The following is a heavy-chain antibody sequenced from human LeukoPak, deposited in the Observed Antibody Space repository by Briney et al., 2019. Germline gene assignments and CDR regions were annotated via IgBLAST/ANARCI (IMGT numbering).Heavy chain of an antibody. CDR2: ISTSSIYI. Sequence: GGSLRLSCVASGFTFSDYEMNWVRQAPGKGLEWVSSISTSSIYIYYADSLKGRFTISRDNAKNSLYLQMNSLRAEDTAVYYCARGRDGYNLVDAFDIWGQGTMVTVSS. CDR1: GFTFSDYE. V-gene: IGHV3-21*01. D-gene: IGHD5-24*01. CDR3: ARGRDGYNLVDAFDI. J-gene: IGHJ3*02.